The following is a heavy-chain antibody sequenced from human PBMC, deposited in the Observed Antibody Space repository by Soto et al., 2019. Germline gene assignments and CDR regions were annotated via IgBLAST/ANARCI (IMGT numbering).Heavy chain of an antibody. CDR2: IYYSGDT. D-gene: IGHD4-17*01. J-gene: IGHJ4*02. CDR3: ARDFGDYSFFFDY. CDR1: GGSIISGDYY. Sequence: PSETLSLTCTVSGGSIISGDYYWSWIRQPPGKGLEWIGYIYYSGDTSYNPSLKSRVTISIDTSKNQFSLKLSSVTAADTAFYYCARDFGDYSFFFDYWGQGILVTVSS. V-gene: IGHV4-30-4*08.